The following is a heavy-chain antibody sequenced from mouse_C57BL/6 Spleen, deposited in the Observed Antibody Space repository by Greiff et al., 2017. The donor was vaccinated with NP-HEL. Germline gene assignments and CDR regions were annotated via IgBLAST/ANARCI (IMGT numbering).Heavy chain of an antibody. D-gene: IGHD2-3*01. Sequence: QVQLQQPGAELVKPGASVKLSCKASGYTFTSYWMHWVKQRPGRGLEWIGRIDPNSGGTKYNEKFKSKATLTVDKPSSTAYMQLSSLTSEDSVVYYCARSVFYDGYYSAWFAYWGQGTLVTVSA. CDR2: IDPNSGGT. J-gene: IGHJ3*01. V-gene: IGHV1-72*01. CDR1: GYTFTSYW. CDR3: ARSVFYDGYYSAWFAY.